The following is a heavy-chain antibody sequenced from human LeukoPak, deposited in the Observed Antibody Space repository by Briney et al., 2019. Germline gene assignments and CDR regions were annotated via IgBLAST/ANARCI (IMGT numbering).Heavy chain of an antibody. D-gene: IGHD4-11*01. Sequence: SETLSLTCTVSGGSISSYYWSWIRQPPGKGLEWIGYIYTSGSTNYNPSLKSRVTISVDTSKNQFSLKLSSVTAADTAVYYCARRGGRYSNYVFDIWGQGTMVTVSS. CDR3: ARRGGRYSNYVFDI. CDR2: IYTSGST. CDR1: GGSISSYY. V-gene: IGHV4-4*09. J-gene: IGHJ3*02.